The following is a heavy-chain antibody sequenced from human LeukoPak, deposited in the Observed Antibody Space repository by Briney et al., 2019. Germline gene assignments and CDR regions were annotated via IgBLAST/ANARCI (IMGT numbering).Heavy chain of an antibody. D-gene: IGHD4/OR15-4a*01. CDR3: ARANNFDY. V-gene: IGHV1-46*01. CDR2: INPSGGST. J-gene: IGHJ4*02. CDR1: GYTFTSYY. Sequence: ASVKVSCKASGYTFTSYYMHWVRQAPGQGLEWMGIINPSGGSTSYAQKFQGRFTISRDNAKNTLYLQMNSLRAEDTAVYYCARANNFDYWGQGPLVTVSS.